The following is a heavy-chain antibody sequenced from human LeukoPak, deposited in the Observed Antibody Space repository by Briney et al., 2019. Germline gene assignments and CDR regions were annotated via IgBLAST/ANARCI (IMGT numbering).Heavy chain of an antibody. J-gene: IGHJ4*02. CDR3: ARRRMIRGVIIFDY. V-gene: IGHV4-61*01. CDR1: GGSVSSGSYY. D-gene: IGHD3-10*01. Sequence: SATLSLTCTVSGGSVSSGSYYWSWIRQPPGKGLEWIGYIYYSGSTNYNPSLKSRVTISVDTSKNQFSLKLISVTAADTAVYFCARRRMIRGVIIFDYWGPGALVNVSS. CDR2: IYYSGST.